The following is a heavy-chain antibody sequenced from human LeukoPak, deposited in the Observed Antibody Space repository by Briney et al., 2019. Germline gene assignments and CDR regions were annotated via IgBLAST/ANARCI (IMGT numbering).Heavy chain of an antibody. D-gene: IGHD3-22*01. CDR1: GFTFSSYS. CDR2: ISSSSSTI. V-gene: IGHV3-48*01. CDR3: AAALSGYNFDY. J-gene: IGHJ4*02. Sequence: GGSLRLSCAASGFTFSSYSMNWVRQAPGKGLEWVSYISSSSSTIYYADSVKGRFTISRDNAKNSLYLQMNSLRSEDTAVYYCAAALSGYNFDYWGQGTLVTVSS.